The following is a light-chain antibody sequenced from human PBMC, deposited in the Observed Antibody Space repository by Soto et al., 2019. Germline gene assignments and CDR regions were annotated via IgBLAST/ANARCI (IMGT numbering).Light chain of an antibody. CDR3: SSYTSSSTLV. CDR1: SSDVGAYNY. CDR2: EVN. V-gene: IGLV2-14*01. Sequence: QSVLTQPASVSGSPGQSITISCTGTSSDVGAYNYVYWYQQHPGKAPKLMIFEVNNRPSGVSNRFSGSKSGNTASLAISGLQAEDEADYYCSSYTSSSTLVFGGGTKLTVL. J-gene: IGLJ2*01.